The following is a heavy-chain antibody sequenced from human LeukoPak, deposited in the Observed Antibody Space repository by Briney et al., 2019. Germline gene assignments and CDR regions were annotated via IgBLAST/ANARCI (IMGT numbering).Heavy chain of an antibody. CDR1: GFTFSSYG. CDR2: LSFDGSNE. V-gene: IGHV3-30*03. Sequence: GGSLRLSCAASGFTFSSYGMHWVRQSPGRGLEWVSFLSFDGSNEFYADSLKGRFTISRDNSKDTLYLQMDSLRAEDTALYYCAREEHDYVWGSYRYYYYYGIDVWGQGTTVTVSS. D-gene: IGHD3-16*02. CDR3: AREEHDYVWGSYRYYYYYGIDV. J-gene: IGHJ6*02.